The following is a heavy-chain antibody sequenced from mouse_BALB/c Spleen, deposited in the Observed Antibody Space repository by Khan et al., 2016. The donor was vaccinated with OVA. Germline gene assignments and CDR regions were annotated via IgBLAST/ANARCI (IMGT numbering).Heavy chain of an antibody. Sequence: QVQLQQPGTELVRPGASVKLSCKASGYTFTNYWINWVKQRPGQGLEWIGNIYPSDSYTNYHQKFKDKAPLTVDKSSSTAYMQLSSPTSEDSAVYYCTREGVDGSSCAYGGQGTLVTVSA. CDR3: TREGVDGSSCAY. CDR2: IYPSDSYT. J-gene: IGHJ3*01. V-gene: IGHV1-69*02. CDR1: GYTFTNYW. D-gene: IGHD2-3*01.